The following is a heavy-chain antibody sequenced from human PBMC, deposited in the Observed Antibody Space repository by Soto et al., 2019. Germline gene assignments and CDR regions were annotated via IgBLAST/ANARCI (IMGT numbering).Heavy chain of an antibody. CDR1: GFTFSSYA. CDR2: ISDTGGST. D-gene: IGHD2-15*01. CDR3: AKVGELAVGGFDY. J-gene: IGHJ4*02. Sequence: EVQLLESGGGLVQPGGSLRLSCAASGFTFSSYAMSWVPQAPGKGLEWVSRISDTGGSTYYADSVKGRFTISRDSSKNTLYLQMNSLRADDTAIYYCAKVGELAVGGFDYWGQGTLVTVSS. V-gene: IGHV3-23*01.